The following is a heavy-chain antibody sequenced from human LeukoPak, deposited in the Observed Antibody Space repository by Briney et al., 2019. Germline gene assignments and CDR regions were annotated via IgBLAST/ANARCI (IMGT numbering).Heavy chain of an antibody. CDR2: IKQDGGEK. J-gene: IGHJ3*02. CDR3: AKGFGINGLAFDI. D-gene: IGHD3-10*01. Sequence: GGSLRLSCAASTFTFSSNWMSWVRQAPGKGLEWVAIIKQDGGEKYYVDSVKGRFTISRDNAKNSLYLQMSSLRAEDTALYYCAKGFGINGLAFDIWGQGTMVTVSS. V-gene: IGHV3-7*05. CDR1: TFTFSSNW.